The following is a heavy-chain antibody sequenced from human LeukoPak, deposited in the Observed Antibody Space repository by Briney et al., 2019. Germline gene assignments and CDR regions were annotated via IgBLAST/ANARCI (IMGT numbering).Heavy chain of an antibody. CDR3: ARDGLTYYYGSGSLDY. J-gene: IGHJ4*02. V-gene: IGHV3-20*04. Sequence: GGSLRLSCAASGFTFDVYVMSWVRQAPGKGLEWVSGINWNGGSTGYADSVKGRFTISRDNAKNSLYLQMNSLRAEDTALYYCARDGLTYYYGSGSLDYWGQGTLVTVSS. CDR1: GFTFDVYV. CDR2: INWNGGST. D-gene: IGHD3-10*01.